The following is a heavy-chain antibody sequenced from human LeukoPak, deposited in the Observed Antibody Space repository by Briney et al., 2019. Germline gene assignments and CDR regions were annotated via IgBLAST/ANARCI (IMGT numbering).Heavy chain of an antibody. J-gene: IGHJ3*02. CDR2: IGTAGDT. Sequence: GGSLRLSCAASGFTFSSYDMHWVRQATGKGLEWVSAIGTAGDTYYPGSVKGRFTISRENAKNSLYLQMNSLRAGDTAMYYCARGGGELLLHAFDIWGQGTMVTVSS. D-gene: IGHD3-10*01. CDR3: ARGGGELLLHAFDI. V-gene: IGHV3-13*01. CDR1: GFTFSSYD.